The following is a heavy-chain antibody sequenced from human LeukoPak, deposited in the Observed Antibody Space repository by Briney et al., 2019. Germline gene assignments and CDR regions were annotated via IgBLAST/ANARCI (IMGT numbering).Heavy chain of an antibody. CDR1: GAALSEYY. V-gene: IGHV4-34*01. J-gene: IGHJ4*02. D-gene: IGHD3-22*01. CDR2: VAHKGPTVYSPTLNR. CDR3: VRQGTNSGYYLLDY. Sequence: SETLSLTCAVYGAALSEYYWSWIRQSPGKGLEWIGEVAHKGPTVYSPTLNRKYNPSFKSRVTMSVDPSKNQFSLKLTSVTVADTATYYCVRQGTNSGYYLLDYWGQGHLVIVSS.